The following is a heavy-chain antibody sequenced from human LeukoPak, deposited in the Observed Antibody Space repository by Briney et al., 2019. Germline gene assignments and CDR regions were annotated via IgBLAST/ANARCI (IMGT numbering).Heavy chain of an antibody. D-gene: IGHD6-19*01. J-gene: IGHJ4*02. CDR2: INPSGGGT. Sequence: ASVKVSCKASGYTFTSYYMHWVRQAPGQGPEWMGIINPSGGGTSYAQKFQGRVTMTRDTSTSTVYMELSSLTSEDTAVYYCAIGAVAGTLDYWGQGTLVTVSS. CDR3: AIGAVAGTLDY. CDR1: GYTFTSYY. V-gene: IGHV1-46*01.